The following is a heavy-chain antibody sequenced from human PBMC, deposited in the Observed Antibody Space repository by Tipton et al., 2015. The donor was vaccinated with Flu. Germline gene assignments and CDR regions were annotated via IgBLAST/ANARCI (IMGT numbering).Heavy chain of an antibody. Sequence: TLSLTCAISGYSISSGFYWGWIRQPPGKGLEWIGSIYHSGSTYFNPSLESRVTMSVDTSKNQFSLKVSSVTAADTAVYYCGRGEQQLGIVDYWGQGTLVTVSP. CDR2: IYHSGST. CDR3: GRGEQQLGIVDY. D-gene: IGHD6-13*01. CDR1: GYSISSGFY. V-gene: IGHV4-38-2*01. J-gene: IGHJ4*02.